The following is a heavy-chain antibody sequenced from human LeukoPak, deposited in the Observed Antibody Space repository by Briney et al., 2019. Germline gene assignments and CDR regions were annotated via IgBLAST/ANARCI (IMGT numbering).Heavy chain of an antibody. V-gene: IGHV3-48*02. CDR3: ARDETYYYGSGSYYDP. Sequence: GGSLRLSCAPSGFTFSSYDMNWVRQAPGKGLEWVSYISSSGSTIYYADSVKGRFTISRDNAKNSLYLQMNSLRDEDTAVYYCARDETYYYGSGSYYDPWGQGTLVTVSS. D-gene: IGHD3-10*01. CDR1: GFTFSSYD. J-gene: IGHJ5*02. CDR2: ISSSGSTI.